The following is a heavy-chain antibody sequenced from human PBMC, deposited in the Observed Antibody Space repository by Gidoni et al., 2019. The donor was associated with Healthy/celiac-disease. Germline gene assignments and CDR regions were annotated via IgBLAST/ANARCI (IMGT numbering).Heavy chain of an antibody. CDR2: ISSSGSTI. D-gene: IGHD2-15*01. CDR1: GVSVYVSV. CDR3: AGPEYCSGDSCYSVLNYYYYGIDV. Sequence: LQEPGGFSAKPPGRLRLSRAASGVSVYVSVMGGICKAPGQGLYWFSFISSSGSTIICADSVKGRFTISRDNAENSLYLHRNNLRTKDSAVYYCAGPEYCSGDSCYSVLNYYYYGIDVWGRGTTVTVSS. J-gene: IGHJ6*02. V-gene: IGHV3-11*01.